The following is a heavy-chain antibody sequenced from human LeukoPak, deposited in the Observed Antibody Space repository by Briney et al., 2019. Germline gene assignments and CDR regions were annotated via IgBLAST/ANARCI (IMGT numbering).Heavy chain of an antibody. D-gene: IGHD1-1*01. V-gene: IGHV1-2*02. CDR1: GYTFTGYY. Sequence: GASVKVSCKASGYTFTGYYIHWVRQTPGQGLEWLGWINPNSGATKYAQKFHGRVTMTRDTSISTGYMDLSSLRSDDTAVYYCARVVLHATLQDGFVYYFDSWGQGTLVTVSS. CDR3: ARVVLHATLQDGFVYYFDS. J-gene: IGHJ4*02. CDR2: INPNSGAT.